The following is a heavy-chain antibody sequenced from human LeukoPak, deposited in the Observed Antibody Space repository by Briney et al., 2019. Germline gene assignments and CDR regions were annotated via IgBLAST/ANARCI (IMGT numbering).Heavy chain of an antibody. D-gene: IGHD3-10*01. CDR2: ISSSSSYI. J-gene: IGHJ4*02. CDR1: RFTFSNYS. V-gene: IGHV3-21*01. CDR3: ARQEIIMVRGVRTNSFDY. Sequence: GGSLRLSCAASRFTFSNYSMNWVRQAPGKGLEWVSSISSSSSYIYYADSLKGRFTISRDNTKNSLYLQMNSLRAEDTAVYYCARQEIIMVRGVRTNSFDYWGQGTLVTVSS.